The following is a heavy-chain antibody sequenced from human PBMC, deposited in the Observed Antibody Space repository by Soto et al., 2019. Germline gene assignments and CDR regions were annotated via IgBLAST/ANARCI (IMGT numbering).Heavy chain of an antibody. J-gene: IGHJ3*02. CDR3: ARSGSYYGPSAFDI. CDR2: ISAYNGNT. V-gene: IGHV1-18*04. D-gene: IGHD3-10*01. Sequence: XAVKVAIKASGCPLTSYGVIGVRQSPGQGLEWMGWISAYNGNTNYAQKLQGRVTMTTDTSTSTAYMELRSLRSDDTAVHYCARSGSYYGPSAFDIWGRGTMVTVSS. CDR1: GCPLTSYG.